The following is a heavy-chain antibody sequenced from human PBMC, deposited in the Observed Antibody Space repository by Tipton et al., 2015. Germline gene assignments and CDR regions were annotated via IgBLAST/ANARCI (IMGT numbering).Heavy chain of an antibody. Sequence: TLSLTCTVSGGSIRSYYWNWIRQTAGKGLEWIGRIYTNGATNYNPSLKSRVTMSVDWAKNHVSLNLTSVTAADTAVYYCARVRRNDFYGLDVWGQGTTVTVSS. CDR3: ARVRRNDFYGLDV. CDR1: GGSIRSYY. V-gene: IGHV4-4*07. J-gene: IGHJ6*02. CDR2: IYTNGAT.